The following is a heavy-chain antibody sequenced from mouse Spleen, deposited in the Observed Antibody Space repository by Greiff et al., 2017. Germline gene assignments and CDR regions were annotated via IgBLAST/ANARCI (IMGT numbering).Heavy chain of an antibody. Sequence: EVQLQQSGPELVKPGASVKMSCKASGYTFTSYVMHWVKQKPGQGLEWIGYINPYNDGTKYNEKFKGKATLTSDKSSSTAYIELSSLTSEDSAVYYCAILYYDYDGAWFAYWGQGTLVTVSA. CDR1: GYTFTSYV. J-gene: IGHJ3*01. D-gene: IGHD2-4*01. CDR3: AILYYDYDGAWFAY. CDR2: INPYNDGT. V-gene: IGHV1-14*01.